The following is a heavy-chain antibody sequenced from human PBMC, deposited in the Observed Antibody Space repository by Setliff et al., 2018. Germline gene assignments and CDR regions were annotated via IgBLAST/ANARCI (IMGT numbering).Heavy chain of an antibody. CDR1: GFSFNKYW. V-gene: IGHV3-74*01. CDR2: INGDATIA. Sequence: GGSLRLSCTVYGFSFNKYWMYWVRQAPGKGLEWVSRINGDATIAHYADSVKGRFTISRDNARNALYLQMVSLRGEDTGVYSCAALDWGENFYNVDVWGKGTTVTVS. D-gene: IGHD7-27*01. CDR3: AALDWGENFYNVDV. J-gene: IGHJ6*03.